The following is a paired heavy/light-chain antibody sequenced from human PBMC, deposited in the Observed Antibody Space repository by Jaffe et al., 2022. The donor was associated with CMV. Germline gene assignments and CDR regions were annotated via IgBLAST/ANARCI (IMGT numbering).Heavy chain of an antibody. Sequence: QVQLVQSGAEVKKPGASVKVSCKASGYTFTSYDINWVRQATGQGLEWMGWMNPNSGNTGYAQKFQGRVTMTRNTSISTAYMELSSLRSEDTAVYYCARGSENYYDSSGSLEYAYWGQGTLVTVSS. V-gene: IGHV1-8*01. D-gene: IGHD3-22*01. J-gene: IGHJ4*02. CDR1: GYTFTSYD. CDR2: MNPNSGNT. CDR3: ARGSENYYDSSGSLEYAY.
Light chain of an antibody. CDR2: KAS. Sequence: DIQMTQSPSTLSASVGDRVTITCRASQSISSWLAWYQQKPGKAPKLLIYKASSLESGVPSRFSGSGSGTEFTLTISSLQPDDFATYYCQQYNSYLWTFGQGTKVEIK. CDR3: QQYNSYLWT. V-gene: IGKV1-5*03. CDR1: QSISSW. J-gene: IGKJ1*01.